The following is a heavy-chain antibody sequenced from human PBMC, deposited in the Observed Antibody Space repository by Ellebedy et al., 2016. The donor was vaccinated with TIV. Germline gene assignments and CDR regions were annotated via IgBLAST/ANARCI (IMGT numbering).Heavy chain of an antibody. CDR1: GFTFSNYW. CDR2: IKQDGSEK. CDR3: ARDQWLGRAYYFDF. V-gene: IGHV3-7*01. D-gene: IGHD6-19*01. Sequence: GGSLRLSCGTSGFTFSNYWMTWVRQAPGKGLEWVANIKQDGSEKYYVDSVKGRFHISRDNAKNSVYLQMNSLTDEDTAVYYCARDQWLGRAYYFDFWGQGTLVTVSS. J-gene: IGHJ4*02.